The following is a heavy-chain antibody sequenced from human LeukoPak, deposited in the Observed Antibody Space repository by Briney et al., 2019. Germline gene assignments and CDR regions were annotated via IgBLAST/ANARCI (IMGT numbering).Heavy chain of an antibody. V-gene: IGHV3-15*01. J-gene: IGHJ4*02. Sequence: GGSLRLSCAASGFTFNHAWMSWVRQAPGKGLEWVGRIKSKTDGGTTDYAAPVKDRFTISRDDSRNTLYLQMNSLKTEDTAVYYCTTAVYSSGLDYWGQGTLVTVSS. D-gene: IGHD6-19*01. CDR1: GFTFNHAW. CDR3: TTAVYSSGLDY. CDR2: IKSKTDGGTT.